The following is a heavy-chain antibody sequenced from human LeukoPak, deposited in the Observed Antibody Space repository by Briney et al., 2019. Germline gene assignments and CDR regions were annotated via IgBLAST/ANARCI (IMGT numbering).Heavy chain of an antibody. Sequence: PGGSLRLSCEASGFTFSNGWMSWVRQAPGKGLEWVGRIKSKVDGGTTDYAAPVKGRFTISRDDSKNTLYLQMNSLKTEDTGVYYCTTEYYYDSSSLFDYWGQGTLVTVSS. CDR1: GFTFSNGW. CDR3: TTEYYYDSSSLFDY. CDR2: IKSKVDGGTT. V-gene: IGHV3-15*01. J-gene: IGHJ4*02. D-gene: IGHD3-22*01.